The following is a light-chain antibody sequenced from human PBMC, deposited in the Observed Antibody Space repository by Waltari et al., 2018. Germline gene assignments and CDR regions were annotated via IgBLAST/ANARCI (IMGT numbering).Light chain of an antibody. V-gene: IGLV2-14*01. Sequence: QSSLTKPASESGSHGPAIRLPCPGTYSHVSSYNHLPWYQQRPGKAPHLIIYAVSNRPSGISNRFSASKSGNTASLTISGLQAEDEADYYCSSYTTSSAPGVFGTGTRVTVL. CDR3: SSYTTSSAPGV. CDR1: YSHVSSYNH. J-gene: IGLJ1*01. CDR2: AVS.